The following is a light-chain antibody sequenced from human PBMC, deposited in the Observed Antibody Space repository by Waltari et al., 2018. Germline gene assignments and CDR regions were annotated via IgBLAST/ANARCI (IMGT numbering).Light chain of an antibody. CDR1: SSYVGGYNY. CDR3: CSYAGSYTDGV. V-gene: IGLV2-11*01. CDR2: DVS. Sequence: QSALTQPRSVSGSPGQSVTISCTGISSYVGGYNYVSWYQQHPGKAPKLMVYDVSKRPSGVPDRFSGSKSGNTASLTISGLQAEDETDYYCCSYAGSYTDGVFGGGTKLTVL. J-gene: IGLJ2*01.